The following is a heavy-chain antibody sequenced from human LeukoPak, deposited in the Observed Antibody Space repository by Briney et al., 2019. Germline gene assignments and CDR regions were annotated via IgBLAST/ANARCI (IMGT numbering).Heavy chain of an antibody. CDR3: VVDFQYNNP. D-gene: IGHD1-1*01. J-gene: IGHJ5*02. CDR1: GFTFSSYW. Sequence: GGSLRLSCAASGFTFSSYWMHWVRQAPGWGLVWVSGISTDSRSTVYAASVKGRFTISRDNAKNTLYLQMNSPRSEDTAVYDCVVDFQYNNPWGQGTLVTVSS. V-gene: IGHV3-74*01. CDR2: ISTDSRST.